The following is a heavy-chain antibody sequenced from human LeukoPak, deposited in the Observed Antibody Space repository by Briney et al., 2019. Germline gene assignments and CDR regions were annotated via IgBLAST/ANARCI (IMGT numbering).Heavy chain of an antibody. D-gene: IGHD1-26*01. CDR3: ARDSGSGNNDY. Sequence: AASVKVSCKASDYTFTSYGISWVRQAPGQRLEWMGWISAGNGNTKYSQNFQGRVTFISNTSATTAFMELSSLRSEDAAVYYCARDSGSGNNDYWGQGTLVTVSS. J-gene: IGHJ4*02. CDR2: ISAGNGNT. V-gene: IGHV1-3*01. CDR1: DYTFTSYG.